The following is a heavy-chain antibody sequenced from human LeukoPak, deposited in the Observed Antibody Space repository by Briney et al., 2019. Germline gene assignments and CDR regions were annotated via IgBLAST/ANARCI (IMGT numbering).Heavy chain of an antibody. CDR1: RFTFSSYA. CDR2: VGAGGRRT. Sequence: GGSLRLSCAAARFTFSSYAMTWVRQAPGKGLAWVSTVGAGGRRTYYADSVRGRFTISRDNSKNTLYLQMNTLRAEDTAVYYCAKGLDYYGSGSYDHWGQGTLVTVSS. J-gene: IGHJ4*02. V-gene: IGHV3-23*01. CDR3: AKGLDYYGSGSYDH. D-gene: IGHD3-10*01.